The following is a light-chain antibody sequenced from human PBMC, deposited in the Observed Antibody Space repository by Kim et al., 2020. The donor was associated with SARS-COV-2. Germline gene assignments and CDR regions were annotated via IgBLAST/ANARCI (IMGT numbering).Light chain of an antibody. V-gene: IGKV1-NL1*01. Sequence: DIQMAQSPSSLSASVGDRVTITCRASQAISYALAWYQQKPGTAPKVLVYAASKLQTGVPSGFSGSGSGTDYTLTISSLQPEDFATYYCQQYYNAPYSFGQGTKLEI. J-gene: IGKJ2*01. CDR1: QAISYA. CDR2: AAS. CDR3: QQYYNAPYS.